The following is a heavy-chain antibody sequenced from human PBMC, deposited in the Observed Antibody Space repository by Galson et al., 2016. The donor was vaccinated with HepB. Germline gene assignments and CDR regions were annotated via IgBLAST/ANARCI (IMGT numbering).Heavy chain of an antibody. J-gene: IGHJ4*02. Sequence: SLRLSCAASGFTFTSYAMSWVRQAPGKGLEWVSAISGGGGSTYYADSVKGRFTISRDNSKNTVYLQMNSLRAEDTALYYCAKSMNWNNHLLPFWGQGTLVTVSS. CDR1: GFTFTSYA. CDR2: ISGGGGST. V-gene: IGHV3-23*01. D-gene: IGHD1/OR15-1a*01. CDR3: AKSMNWNNHLLPF.